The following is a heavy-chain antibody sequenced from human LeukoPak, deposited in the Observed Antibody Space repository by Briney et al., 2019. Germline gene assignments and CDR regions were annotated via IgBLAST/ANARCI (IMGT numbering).Heavy chain of an antibody. CDR1: GLTFSSYG. J-gene: IGHJ6*03. V-gene: IGHV3-21*01. CDR2: IRRSDGDT. CDR3: ARDGSSWKNYYYYYYMDV. Sequence: GGSLRLSCAASGLTFSSYGMSWVRQAPGKGLDWVSGIRRSDGDTYYADSVKGRFTISRDNAKNSLYLQMNSLRAEDTAVYYCARDGSSWKNYYYYYYMDVWGKGTTVTVSS. D-gene: IGHD6-13*01.